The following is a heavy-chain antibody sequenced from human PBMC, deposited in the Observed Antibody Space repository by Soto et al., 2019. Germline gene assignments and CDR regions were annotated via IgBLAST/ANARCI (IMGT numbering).Heavy chain of an antibody. J-gene: IGHJ6*02. CDR3: AKERWDPAGGYYYYGMDV. D-gene: IGHD6-13*01. V-gene: IGHV3-23*01. Sequence: EVQLLESGGGLVQPGGSLRLSCAASGFTFSRYAMSWVRQAPGKGLEWVSSVSGSGVSTYYADSVKGRFTVSRDNSKNTVDVQMNSLRADDTAVYQCAKERWDPAGGYYYYGMDVWGQGTTVTVSS. CDR1: GFTFSRYA. CDR2: VSGSGVST.